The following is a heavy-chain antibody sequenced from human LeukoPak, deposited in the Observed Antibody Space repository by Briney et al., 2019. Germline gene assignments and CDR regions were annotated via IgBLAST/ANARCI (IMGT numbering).Heavy chain of an antibody. Sequence: ASVKVSCKVSGYTLTELSMHWVRQAPGKGLEWMGGFDPEDGETIYAQKFQGRVTITRNTSISTAYMELSSLRSEDTAVYYCARDSLFDYWGQGTLVTVSS. J-gene: IGHJ4*02. V-gene: IGHV1-24*01. CDR3: ARDSLFDY. CDR2: FDPEDGET. CDR1: GYTLTELS.